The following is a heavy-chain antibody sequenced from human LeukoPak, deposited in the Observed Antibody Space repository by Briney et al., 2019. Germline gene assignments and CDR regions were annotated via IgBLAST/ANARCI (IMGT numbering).Heavy chain of an antibody. D-gene: IGHD6-13*01. V-gene: IGHV4-4*07. CDR1: GDSISSYY. Sequence: VKPSETLSLTCTVSGDSISSYYWRWIRQPAGKGLEWIGRIYTSGSTNYNPSLKSRVTMSVDTSKNQFSLKLSSVTAADTAVYYCARLINKPIAATGTGPFDHWGQGTLVTVSS. CDR2: IYTSGST. CDR3: ARLINKPIAATGTGPFDH. J-gene: IGHJ4*02.